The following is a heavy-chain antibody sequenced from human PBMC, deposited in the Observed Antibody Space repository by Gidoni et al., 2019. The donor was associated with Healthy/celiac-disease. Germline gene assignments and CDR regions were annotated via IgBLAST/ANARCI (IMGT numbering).Heavy chain of an antibody. V-gene: IGHV3-49*03. CDR3: TALGSSSWSDAFDI. CDR1: GFTFGDYA. CDR2: IRSKAYGGTT. D-gene: IGHD6-13*01. J-gene: IGHJ3*02. Sequence: EVQLVESGVGLVQPGRSLRLSCTASGFTFGDYAMSWFPQAPGKGLGWVGFIRSKAYGGTTEYAASVKGRFTISRDDSKSIAYLQMNSLKTEDTAVYYCTALGSSSWSDAFDIWGQGTMVTVSS.